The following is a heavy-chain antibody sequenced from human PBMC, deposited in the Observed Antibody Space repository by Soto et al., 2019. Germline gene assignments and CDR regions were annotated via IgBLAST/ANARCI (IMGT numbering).Heavy chain of an antibody. D-gene: IGHD2-2*01. CDR3: AKDGGYCSSTSCYSHYYYGMDV. V-gene: IGHV3-30*18. Sequence: QVQLVEYGGGVVQPGRSLRLSCAASGFTFSSYGMHWVSQAPCKGLEWVAVISYDGSNKYYADSVKGRFTISRDNSKNQLYLQMISLRAEDSAVYYCAKDGGYCSSTSCYSHYYYGMDVWGQGTTGTVAS. J-gene: IGHJ6*02. CDR2: ISYDGSNK. CDR1: GFTFSSYG.